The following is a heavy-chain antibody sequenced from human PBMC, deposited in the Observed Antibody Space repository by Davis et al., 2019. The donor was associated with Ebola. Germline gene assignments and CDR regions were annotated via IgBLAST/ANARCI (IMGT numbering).Heavy chain of an antibody. CDR2: IDPTDSYT. Sequence: KVSCKGSGYSFTSYWISWVRQMPGKGLECMGRIDPTDSYTNYNPSFQGHVTISADKSISTAYLHWSSLRAEDTAVYYCAKGGGSYGNWYFDLWGRGTLVTVSS. CDR1: GYSFTSYW. J-gene: IGHJ2*01. CDR3: AKGGGSYGNWYFDL. V-gene: IGHV5-10-1*01. D-gene: IGHD1-26*01.